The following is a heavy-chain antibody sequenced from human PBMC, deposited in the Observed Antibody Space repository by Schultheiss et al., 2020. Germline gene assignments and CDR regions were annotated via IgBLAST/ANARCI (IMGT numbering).Heavy chain of an antibody. Sequence: GGSLRLSCAASGFTVSSNCMSWVRQAPGKGLEWVSVIYTCGGTCYADSVKGRFTISRDNAKNTLYLQINSLRAEDTAVYYCVRDRVASGANERFDYWGQGALVTVSS. CDR2: IYTCGGT. D-gene: IGHD4/OR15-4a*01. J-gene: IGHJ4*02. CDR1: GFTVSSNC. CDR3: VRDRVASGANERFDY. V-gene: IGHV3-66*03.